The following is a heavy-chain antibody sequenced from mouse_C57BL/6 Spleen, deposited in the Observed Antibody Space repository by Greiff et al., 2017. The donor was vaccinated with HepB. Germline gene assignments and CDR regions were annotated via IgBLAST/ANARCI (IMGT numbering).Heavy chain of an antibody. V-gene: IGHV1-76*01. CDR2: IYPGSGNT. CDR1: GYTFTDYY. Sequence: VKLQESGAELVRPGASVKLSCKASGYTFTDYYINWVKQRPGQGLEWIARIYPGSGNTYYNEKFKGKATLTAEKSSSTAYMQLSSLTSEDSAVYFCARSEPDYWGQGTTLTVSS. J-gene: IGHJ2*01. CDR3: ARSEPDY.